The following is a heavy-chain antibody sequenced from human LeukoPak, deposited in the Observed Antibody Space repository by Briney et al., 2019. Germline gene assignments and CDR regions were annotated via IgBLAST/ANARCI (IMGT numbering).Heavy chain of an antibody. V-gene: IGHV4-4*07. CDR1: GGSISSYY. D-gene: IGHD3-10*01. Sequence: PSETLSLTCTVPGGSISSYYWSWIRQPAGKGLEWIGRIFTRGIANYNPSLKSRVTMSVDTSKNQFSLNLSSVTAADTAVYYCAREISGTYYNPLGYMDVWGKGTTVTVSS. CDR2: IFTRGIA. J-gene: IGHJ6*03. CDR3: AREISGTYYNPLGYMDV.